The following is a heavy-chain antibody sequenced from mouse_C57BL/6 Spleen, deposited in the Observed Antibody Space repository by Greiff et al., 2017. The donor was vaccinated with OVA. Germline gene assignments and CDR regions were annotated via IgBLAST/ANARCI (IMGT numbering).Heavy chain of an antibody. CDR1: GFNITDYY. J-gene: IGHJ2*01. CDR2: IDPEDGKT. D-gene: IGHD1-1*01. Sequence: EVQLQQSGAELVKPGASVKLSCTASGFNITDYYMHWVKQRTEQGLEWIGRIDPEDGKTKYAPKFQGKATITADTSSNTAYLQLSSLTSEDADVYYSARFITTVVDYWGQGTTLTVSS. CDR3: ARFITTVVDY. V-gene: IGHV14-2*01.